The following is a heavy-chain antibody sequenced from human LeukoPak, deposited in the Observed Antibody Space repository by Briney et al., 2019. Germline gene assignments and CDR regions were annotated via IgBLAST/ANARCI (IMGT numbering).Heavy chain of an antibody. CDR1: GFTFSGFG. CDR2: IWYDGSNK. D-gene: IGHD3-3*01. CDR3: ARDPGKSAVLRFLEWLSDSSSWYHLDY. V-gene: IGHV3-33*01. J-gene: IGHJ4*02. Sequence: PGKSLRLSCAASGFTFSGFGMHWVRQAPGKGLEWVAVIWYDGSNKYYADSVKGRFTISRDNSKNTLYLQMNSLRAEDTAVYYCARDPGKSAVLRFLEWLSDSSSWYHLDYWGQGTLVTVSS.